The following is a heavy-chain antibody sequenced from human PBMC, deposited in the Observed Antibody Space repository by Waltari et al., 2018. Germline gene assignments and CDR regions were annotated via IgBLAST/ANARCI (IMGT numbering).Heavy chain of an antibody. D-gene: IGHD6-19*01. CDR1: VYTFTGYY. V-gene: IGHV1-2*06. J-gene: IGHJ5*02. CDR3: ARSGGAVAGTNWFDP. CDR2: INPNSGGT. Sequence: QVQLVQSGAEVKKPGASVKVSCKAAVYTFTGYYMPWVRQAPAQRLEWMGRINPNSGGTNYAQKFQGRDTMTRDTSISTAYMELSRLRSDDTAVYDCARSGGAVAGTNWFDPWGQGTLVTVSS.